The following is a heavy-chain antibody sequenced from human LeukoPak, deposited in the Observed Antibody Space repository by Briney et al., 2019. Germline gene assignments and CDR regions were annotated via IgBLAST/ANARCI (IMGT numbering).Heavy chain of an antibody. V-gene: IGHV1-2*02. CDR1: GYTFTGHY. D-gene: IGHD2-21*01. J-gene: IGHJ4*02. Sequence: AASVKVSCKASGYTFTGHYMNWVRQAPGQGLEWMGWINPNSGATKYAQKFQGRLTMTRDTSISTAYMELTSLTSDDTAVYYCAGDFEGGTYSPWGQGTLVTVSS. CDR2: INPNSGAT. CDR3: AGDFEGGTYSP.